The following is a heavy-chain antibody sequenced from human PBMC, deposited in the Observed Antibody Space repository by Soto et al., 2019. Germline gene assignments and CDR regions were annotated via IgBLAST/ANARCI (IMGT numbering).Heavy chain of an antibody. CDR2: ISSSSSTI. J-gene: IGHJ4*02. D-gene: IGHD6-13*01. Sequence: GGSLRLSCAASGFTFSSYSMNWVRQAPGKGLEWVSYISSSSSTIYYADSVKGRFTISRDNAKNSLYLQMNSLRAEDTAVYYCATRTGYSSTGLLGFFDYWGQGTLVTVSS. V-gene: IGHV3-48*01. CDR3: ATRTGYSSTGLLGFFDY. CDR1: GFTFSSYS.